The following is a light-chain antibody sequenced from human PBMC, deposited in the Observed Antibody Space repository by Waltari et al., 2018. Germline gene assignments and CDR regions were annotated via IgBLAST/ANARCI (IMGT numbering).Light chain of an antibody. CDR1: QDINRW. J-gene: IGKJ4*01. V-gene: IGKV1-12*01. CDR3: QHANGFPLT. Sequence: DIQMTQSPSSVSASVGDRVIITCRASQDINRWLGWYQQKPGKAPKFLIYASSLQWGVPSRFSGSGSGTEFTLTISNLQPEDFATYYCQHANGFPLTFGGGTKVEVK. CDR2: AS.